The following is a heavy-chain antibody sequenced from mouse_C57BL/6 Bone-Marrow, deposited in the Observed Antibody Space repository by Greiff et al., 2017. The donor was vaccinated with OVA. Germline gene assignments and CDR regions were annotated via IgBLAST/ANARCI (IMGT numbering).Heavy chain of an antibody. Sequence: EVKLVESGGGLVKPGGSLKLSCAASGFTFSDYGMHWVRQAPEKGLEWVAYISSGSSTIYYADTVKGRFTISRDNAKNTLFRQMTSLRSEDTAMYYCASPHYYGSRRAWFAYWGQGTLVTVSA. D-gene: IGHD1-1*01. J-gene: IGHJ3*01. V-gene: IGHV5-17*01. CDR2: ISSGSSTI. CDR3: ASPHYYGSRRAWFAY. CDR1: GFTFSDYG.